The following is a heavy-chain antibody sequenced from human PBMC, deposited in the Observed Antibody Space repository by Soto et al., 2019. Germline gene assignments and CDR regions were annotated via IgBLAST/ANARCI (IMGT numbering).Heavy chain of an antibody. V-gene: IGHV4-59*01. J-gene: IGHJ6*02. Sequence: ETLSLTCTVSGASISSYDLSWSRQPPGEGLEWIGYIYYSGSTNYSPSLKSRVTISVDTSKNQFSMKLSSVTAADTAVYYCARGETGNYDFWTGYPHYYYYGMDVWGQGTTVTVSS. CDR1: GASISSYD. D-gene: IGHD3-3*01. CDR2: IYYSGST. CDR3: ARGETGNYDFWTGYPHYYYYGMDV.